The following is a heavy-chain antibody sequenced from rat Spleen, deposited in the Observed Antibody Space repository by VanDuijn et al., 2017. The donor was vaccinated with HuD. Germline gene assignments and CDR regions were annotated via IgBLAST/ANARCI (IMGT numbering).Heavy chain of an antibody. Sequence: EVQLVESGGGLVQPGRSLKLSCAASGFTFSNYGMAWVRQAPKKGLEWVTSITNTGLSTYYRDSVKGRFTISRDNAKNTLYLQMDSLRSEDTATYYCAKDLDYGPDYWGQGVMVTVSS. D-gene: IGHD1-11*01. CDR3: AKDLDYGPDY. CDR1: GFTFSNYG. CDR2: ITNTGLST. J-gene: IGHJ2*01. V-gene: IGHV5S13*01.